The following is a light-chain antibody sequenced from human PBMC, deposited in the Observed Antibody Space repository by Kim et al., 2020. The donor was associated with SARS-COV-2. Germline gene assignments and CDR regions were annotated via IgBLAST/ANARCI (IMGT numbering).Light chain of an antibody. J-gene: IGKJ2*03. CDR2: LGS. V-gene: IGKV2-28*01. Sequence: DIVMTQSPLSLPVTPGEPASISCRSSQSLLHSNGYNYLDWYLQKPGQSPQLLIYLGSNRASGVPDRFSGSGSGTDFTLKISRVEAEDVGVYYCMQALQTGYSFGQGTKLEL. CDR3: MQALQTGYS. CDR1: QSLLHSNGYNY.